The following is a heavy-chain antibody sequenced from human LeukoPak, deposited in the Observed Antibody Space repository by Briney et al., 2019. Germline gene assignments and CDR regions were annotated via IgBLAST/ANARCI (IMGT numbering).Heavy chain of an antibody. CDR2: INHSGST. Sequence: SETLSLTCAAYGGSFSGYYWSWIRQPPGKGLEWIGEINHSGSTNYNPSLKSRVTISVDTSKNQFSLKLSSVTAADTAVYYCARGVSGWYYFDYWGQGTLVTVSS. D-gene: IGHD6-19*01. CDR1: GGSFSGYY. J-gene: IGHJ4*02. V-gene: IGHV4-34*01. CDR3: ARGVSGWYYFDY.